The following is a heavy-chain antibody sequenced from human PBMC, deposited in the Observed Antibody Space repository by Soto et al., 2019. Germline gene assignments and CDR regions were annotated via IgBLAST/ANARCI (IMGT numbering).Heavy chain of an antibody. CDR1: GFTFSSYS. J-gene: IGHJ4*02. CDR2: ISSSSSYI. CDR3: ARVMYYYDSSGYPY. V-gene: IGHV3-21*01. D-gene: IGHD3-22*01. Sequence: GGSLRLSCASSGFTFSSYSMNLVRQAPGKGLEWVSSISSSSSYIYYADSVKGRFTISRDNAKNSLYLQMNSLRAEDTAVYYCARVMYYYDSSGYPYWGQGTLVTVSS.